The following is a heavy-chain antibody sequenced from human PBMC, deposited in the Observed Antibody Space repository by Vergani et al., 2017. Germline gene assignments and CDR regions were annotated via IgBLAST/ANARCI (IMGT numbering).Heavy chain of an antibody. V-gene: IGHV4-34*01. D-gene: IGHD2-21*02. Sequence: QVQLQQWGAGLLKPSETLSLTCAVYGGSFSGYYWSWIRQPPGKGLEWIGSIYYSGSTYYNPSLKSRVTISVDTSKNQFTLKLRSVTAADTAVYYCAGGIVVVTAIPDSFDIWGQGTMVTVSS. CDR3: AGGIVVVTAIPDSFDI. CDR1: GGSFSGYY. J-gene: IGHJ3*02. CDR2: IYYSGST.